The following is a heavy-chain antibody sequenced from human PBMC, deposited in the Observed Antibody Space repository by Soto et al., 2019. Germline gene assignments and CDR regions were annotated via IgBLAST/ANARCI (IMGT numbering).Heavy chain of an antibody. CDR3: TFSDSSEVDH. J-gene: IGHJ4*02. CDR1: GFTFSGYG. D-gene: IGHD6-6*01. CDR2: VSYDGHNK. V-gene: IGHV3-30*03. Sequence: QPGGSLRLSCGASGFTFSGYGMHWVRQAPGNGLEWVSFVSYDGHNKYYGDSVRGRFTIARDNSKRTLFLHMNSLRKEDTAVYYCTFSDSSEVDHWGQGALVTVSS.